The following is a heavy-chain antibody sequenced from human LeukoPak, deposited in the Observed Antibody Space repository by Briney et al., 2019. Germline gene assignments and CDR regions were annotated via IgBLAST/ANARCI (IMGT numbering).Heavy chain of an antibody. CDR2: INHSGST. Sequence: SETLSLTCAVYGGSFSGYYWSWIRQPPGKGLEWIGEINHSGSTNYNPSLKSRVTISVDTSKNQFSLKLSSVTAADTAVYYCARAGYCSGGSCYSRRGPFYYWGQGALVTVSS. V-gene: IGHV4-34*01. CDR1: GGSFSGYY. D-gene: IGHD2-15*01. CDR3: ARAGYCSGGSCYSRRGPFYY. J-gene: IGHJ4*02.